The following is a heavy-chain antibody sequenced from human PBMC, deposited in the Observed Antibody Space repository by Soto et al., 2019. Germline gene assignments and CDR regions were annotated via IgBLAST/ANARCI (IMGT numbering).Heavy chain of an antibody. Sequence: PGGSLRLSCAASGFTFDDYAMHWVRQAPGKGLEWVSAISGSGGSTYYADSVKGRFTISRDNSKNTLYLQMNSLRAEDTAVYYCAKLLRPRIAVPYDAFDIWGQGTMVTVSS. D-gene: IGHD6-19*01. CDR1: GFTFDDYA. CDR3: AKLLRPRIAVPYDAFDI. CDR2: ISGSGGST. J-gene: IGHJ3*02. V-gene: IGHV3-23*01.